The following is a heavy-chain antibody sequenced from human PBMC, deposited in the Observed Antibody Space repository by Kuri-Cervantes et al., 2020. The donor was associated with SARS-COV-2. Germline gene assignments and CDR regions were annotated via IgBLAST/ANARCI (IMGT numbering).Heavy chain of an antibody. CDR1: GNTLTELP. J-gene: IGHJ5*02. CDR2: INPNSGGT. Sequence: ASVKVSCKVSGNTLTELPLHWVRQAPGQGLEWMGWINPNSGGTNYAQKFQGRVTMTRDTSISTAYMELSRLRSDDTAVYYCASRGCSSTSCYTYWFDPWGQGTLVTVSS. V-gene: IGHV1-2*02. D-gene: IGHD2-2*02. CDR3: ASRGCSSTSCYTYWFDP.